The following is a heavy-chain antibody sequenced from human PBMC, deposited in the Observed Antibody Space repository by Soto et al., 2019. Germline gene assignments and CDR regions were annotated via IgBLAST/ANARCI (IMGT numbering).Heavy chain of an antibody. J-gene: IGHJ4*02. D-gene: IGHD2-15*01. Sequence: VASVKVSCKASGYTFTTYGFNWVRQAPGQGLEWMGWISPYNGDTNYAQNFQGRVTLTTDTSTSTAYMELRSLTSDDTAIYYCARTPRAQMIVLEAATRFDYWGQGTLVTVPS. V-gene: IGHV1-18*04. CDR2: ISPYNGDT. CDR1: GYTFTTYG. CDR3: ARTPRAQMIVLEAATRFDY.